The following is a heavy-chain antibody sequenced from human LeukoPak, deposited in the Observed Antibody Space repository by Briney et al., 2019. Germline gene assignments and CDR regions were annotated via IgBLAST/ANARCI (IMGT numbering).Heavy chain of an antibody. V-gene: IGHV4-39*01. J-gene: IGHJ4*02. CDR1: GGSISSSSYY. CDR2: IYYSGST. D-gene: IGHD1-1*01. Sequence: SETLSLTCTVSGGSISSSSYYWGWIRQPPGKGLEWIGSIYYSGSTYYNPSLKSRVTISVDTSKNQFSLKLSSVTAADTAVYYCARQRSRRTAFDYWGQGTLVTVSS. CDR3: ARQRSRRTAFDY.